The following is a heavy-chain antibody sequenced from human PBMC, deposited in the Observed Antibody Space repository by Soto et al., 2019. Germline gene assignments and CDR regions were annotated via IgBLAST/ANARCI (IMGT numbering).Heavy chain of an antibody. CDR2: IRSKAYGGTT. V-gene: IGHV3-49*03. CDR3: TRDSTGWYDWFDP. J-gene: IGHJ5*02. D-gene: IGHD6-19*01. CDR1: GFTFGDYA. Sequence: GGSLRLSCTASGFTFGDYAMSWFCQAPGKGLEWVGFIRSKAYGGTTEYAASVKGRFTISRDDSKSIAYLQMNSLKTEDTAVYYCTRDSTGWYDWFDPWGQGTLVTVSS.